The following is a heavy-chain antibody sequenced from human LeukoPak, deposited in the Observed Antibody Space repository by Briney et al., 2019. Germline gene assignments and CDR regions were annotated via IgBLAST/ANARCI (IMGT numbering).Heavy chain of an antibody. CDR2: ISSSGSPI. CDR1: GFTFSTYS. Sequence: GGSLRLSCAASGFTFSTYSMNWVRQAPGKGLEWVSYISSSGSPIYYADSVKGRFTLSRDNAKSSLYLQMNSLRDEDTAVYYCARDSGSFRIWTDYSPFFDSWGQGTLVTVSS. CDR3: ARDSGSFRIWTDYSPFFDS. V-gene: IGHV3-48*02. J-gene: IGHJ4*02. D-gene: IGHD3/OR15-3a*01.